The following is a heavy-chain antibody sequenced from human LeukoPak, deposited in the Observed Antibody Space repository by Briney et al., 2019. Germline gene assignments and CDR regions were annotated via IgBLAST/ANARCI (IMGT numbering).Heavy chain of an antibody. J-gene: IGHJ6*03. V-gene: IGHV3-48*01. CDR3: ARNPLRFLEWLHMDV. CDR1: GFTFSSYS. D-gene: IGHD3-3*01. Sequence: PGGSLRLSCAASGFTFSSYSMNWVRQAPGKGLEWVSYISSSSSTIYYADSVKGRFTISRDNAKNSLYLQMNSLRAEDTAVYYCARNPLRFLEWLHMDVWGKGTTVTVSS. CDR2: ISSSSSTI.